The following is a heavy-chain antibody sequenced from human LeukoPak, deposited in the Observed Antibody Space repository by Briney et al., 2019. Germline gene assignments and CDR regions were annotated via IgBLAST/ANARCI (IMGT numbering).Heavy chain of an antibody. J-gene: IGHJ5*02. D-gene: IGHD3-10*01. Sequence: ASVKVSCKASGYTFTSYDIKWVRQPTGHGLEWMGCMNHNSGNTGYAQKFQGRVTMTRNTTISTAYMELSSLRSEDTDVYYCARVLWFGELVLVGFDPWGQGTLVTVSS. V-gene: IGHV1-8*01. CDR1: GYTFTSYD. CDR2: MNHNSGNT. CDR3: ARVLWFGELVLVGFDP.